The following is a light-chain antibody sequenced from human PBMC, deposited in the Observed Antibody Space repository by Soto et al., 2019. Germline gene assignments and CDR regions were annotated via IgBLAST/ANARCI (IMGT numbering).Light chain of an antibody. V-gene: IGKV3-20*01. J-gene: IGKJ1*01. CDR3: QQYGSSPPT. CDR1: QSGSSNY. Sequence: EIVLTQSPGTLSLSPGERATLSCRASQSGSSNYLAWYRLKPGQSPRLLIYGASNRATDIPGRFSGSGSGTDFTLTITKLEPEDFAVYYCQQYGSSPPTFGPGTRVEIK. CDR2: GAS.